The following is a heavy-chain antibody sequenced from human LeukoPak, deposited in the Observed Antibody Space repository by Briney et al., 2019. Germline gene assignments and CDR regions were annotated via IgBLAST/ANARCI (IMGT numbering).Heavy chain of an antibody. D-gene: IGHD4-17*01. J-gene: IGHJ6*03. CDR2: ISAYNGNT. CDR3: AREGDYGDYNYYYYMGV. Sequence: ASVKVSCKASGYTFTSYGISWVRQAPGQGLEWMGWISAYNGNTNYAQKLQGRVTMTTDKSTSKAYMELRSLRSDDTAVYYCAREGDYGDYNYYYYMGVWGKGTKVTVSS. V-gene: IGHV1-18*01. CDR1: GYTFTSYG.